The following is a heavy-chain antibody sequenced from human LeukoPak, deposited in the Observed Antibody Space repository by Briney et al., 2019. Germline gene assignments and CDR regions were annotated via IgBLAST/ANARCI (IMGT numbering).Heavy chain of an antibody. D-gene: IGHD5-12*01. CDR2: IYLGDSDT. J-gene: IGHJ4*02. CDR3: VRKGYSGYDQSYFDY. Sequence: GESLKISCKVSGYSFTIYWIGWVRQMPGKGLGWMGIIYLGDSDTRYSPSFQGQVTVSADKSISTAYLQWSSLKASDTAMYYCVRKGYSGYDQSYFDYWGQGTLVTVSS. V-gene: IGHV5-51*01. CDR1: GYSFTIYW.